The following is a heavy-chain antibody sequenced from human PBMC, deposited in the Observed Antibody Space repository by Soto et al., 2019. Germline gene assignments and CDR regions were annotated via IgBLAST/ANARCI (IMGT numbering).Heavy chain of an antibody. Sequence: SVKVSCKASGGTFSSYAISWVRQAPGQGLEWMGGIIPIFGTANYAQKFQGRVTITADESTSTAYMELSSLRSEDTAVYYCARGPYYYDSSGYYYDYYYYGMDVWGQGTTVTVSS. CDR1: GGTFSSYA. CDR2: IIPIFGTA. CDR3: ARGPYYYDSSGYYYDYYYYGMDV. V-gene: IGHV1-69*13. D-gene: IGHD3-22*01. J-gene: IGHJ6*02.